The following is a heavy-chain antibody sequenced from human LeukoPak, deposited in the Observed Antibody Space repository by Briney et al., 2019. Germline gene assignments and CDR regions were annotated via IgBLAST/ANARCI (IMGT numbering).Heavy chain of an antibody. J-gene: IGHJ4*02. D-gene: IGHD2-21*01. Sequence: GGSLRLSCAASGFTFGSYAMNWVRQAPGKGLEWVSAISSSGDVTYYAGSVKGRFTISRDNSKNTLHLQMNSLRAEDTAVYYCAKRSGLRHIVFWGQGTLVTVSS. CDR1: GFTFGSYA. CDR3: AKRSGLRHIVF. CDR2: ISSSGDVT. V-gene: IGHV3-23*01.